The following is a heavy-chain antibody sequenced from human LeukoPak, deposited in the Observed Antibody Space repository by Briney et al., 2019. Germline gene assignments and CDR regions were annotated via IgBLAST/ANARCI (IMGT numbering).Heavy chain of an antibody. V-gene: IGHV4-39*07. CDR2: IYYSGST. J-gene: IGHJ3*02. D-gene: IGHD6-13*01. CDR1: GGSISSSSYY. CDR3: ACRAAAGTKGAFDI. Sequence: PSETLSLTCTVSGGSISSSSYYWGWIRQPPGKGLEWIGSIYYSGSTYYNPSLKSRVTISVDTSKNQFSLKLSSVTAADTAVYYCACRAAAGTKGAFDIWGQGTMVTVSS.